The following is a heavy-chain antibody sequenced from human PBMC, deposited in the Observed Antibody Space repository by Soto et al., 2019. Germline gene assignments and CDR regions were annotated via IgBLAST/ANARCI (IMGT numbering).Heavy chain of an antibody. V-gene: IGHV5-51*01. CDR2: VYPRDSDT. Sequence: GESLKISCKGSGYSFAGYWIGWLRQMPGKGLEWIGIVYPRDSDTRYSPSFQGQVTISADRSTGTAFLQWRSLKASDTALYYCARPPLPGYSIHFNSWGQGTLVTSPQ. CDR3: ARPPLPGYSIHFNS. J-gene: IGHJ4*02. CDR1: GYSFAGYW. D-gene: IGHD2-15*01.